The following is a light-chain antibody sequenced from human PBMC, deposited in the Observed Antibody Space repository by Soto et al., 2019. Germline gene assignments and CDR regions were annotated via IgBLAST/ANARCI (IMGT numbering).Light chain of an antibody. CDR2: AAS. J-gene: IGKJ5*01. CDR1: QNIAIF. V-gene: IGKV1-39*01. CDR3: QNHDSAPIT. Sequence: DIQMTQSPSSLSASVGDRITISCRAIQNIAIFVNWYQHKPGKAPRLLIHAASTLHGGVPSRFSGSGSGTDFTLTIRSLQPEDFATYYCQNHDSAPITFGQGTRLEIK.